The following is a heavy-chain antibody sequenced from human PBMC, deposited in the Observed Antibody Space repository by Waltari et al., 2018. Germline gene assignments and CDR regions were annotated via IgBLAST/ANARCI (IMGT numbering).Heavy chain of an antibody. V-gene: IGHV4-39*07. CDR2: IYYSGNT. D-gene: IGHD6-6*01. CDR3: GGQLVPNYYYYYYMDV. CDR1: GDSISSSHYY. Sequence: QLQESGPGLMKTSETLSLTCTVSGDSISSSHYYWGWIRQPPGKGLEWIGSIYYSGNTYYHPSLKSRATVAVDTSKNQFSLNLISVTAADTAVYFCGGQLVPNYYYYYYMDVWGKGTTVTVSS. J-gene: IGHJ6*03.